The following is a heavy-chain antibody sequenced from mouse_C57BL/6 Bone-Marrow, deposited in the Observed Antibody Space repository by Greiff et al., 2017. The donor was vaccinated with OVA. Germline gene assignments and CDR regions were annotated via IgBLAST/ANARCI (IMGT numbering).Heavy chain of an antibody. CDR3: TRERYFDY. D-gene: IGHD3-1*01. CDR2: IDPETGGT. Sequence: LVESGAELVRPGASVTLSCKASGYTFTDYEMHWVKQTPVHGLEWIGAIDPETGGTAYNQKFKGKAILTADKSSSTAYMELRSLTSEDSAVYYCTRERYFDYWGQGTTLTVSS. J-gene: IGHJ2*01. V-gene: IGHV1-15*01. CDR1: GYTFTDYE.